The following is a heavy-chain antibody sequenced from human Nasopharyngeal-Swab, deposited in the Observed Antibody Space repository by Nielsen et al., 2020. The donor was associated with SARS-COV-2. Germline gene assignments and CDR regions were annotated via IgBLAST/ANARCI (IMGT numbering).Heavy chain of an antibody. CDR1: GFTFSDYY. CDR3: AKDWGYCSGGSCLPVY. Sequence: GESLKISCAASGFTFSDYYMSWIRQAPGKGLEWVSYISSSGSTIYYADSVKGRFTISRDNSKNTLYLQMNSLRAEDTAVYYCAKDWGYCSGGSCLPVYWGQGTLVTVSS. V-gene: IGHV3-11*01. CDR2: ISSSGSTI. D-gene: IGHD2-15*01. J-gene: IGHJ4*02.